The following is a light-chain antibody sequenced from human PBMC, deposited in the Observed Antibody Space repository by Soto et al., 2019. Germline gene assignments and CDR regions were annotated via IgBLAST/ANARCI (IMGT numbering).Light chain of an antibody. CDR1: SSNIGGNS. CDR2: DDN. CDR3: AAWDDSLNGYV. V-gene: IGLV1-51*01. J-gene: IGLJ1*01. Sequence: QSVLTQPPSVSAAPGQKVTISCSGSSSNIGGNSVSWYQQLPGTAPKLLIYDDNKRPSGIPDRFSGSKSGTSASLAISGLQSEDEADYYCAAWDDSLNGYVFGTGTKVTVL.